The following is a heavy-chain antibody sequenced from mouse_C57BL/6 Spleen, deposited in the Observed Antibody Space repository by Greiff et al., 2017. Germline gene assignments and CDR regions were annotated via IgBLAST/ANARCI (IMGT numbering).Heavy chain of an antibody. CDR1: GFTFSSYA. D-gene: IGHD2-14*01. Sequence: EVMLVESGEGLVKPGGSLKLSCAASGFTFSSYAMSWVRQTPEKRLEWVAYISSGGDYIYYADTVKGRFTISRDNARNTLYLQMSSLKSEDTAMYYCTRDRRDQYYFDYWGQGTTLTVSS. CDR2: ISSGGDYI. CDR3: TRDRRDQYYFDY. J-gene: IGHJ2*01. V-gene: IGHV5-9-1*02.